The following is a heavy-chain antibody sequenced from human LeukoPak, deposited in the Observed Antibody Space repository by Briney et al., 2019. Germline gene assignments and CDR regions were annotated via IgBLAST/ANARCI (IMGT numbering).Heavy chain of an antibody. CDR1: GGSISSSSYY. CDR2: IYYSGST. Sequence: SETLSLTCTVSGGSISSSSYYWGWIRPPPGKGLEWIGSIYYSGSTYYNPSLKSRVTISVDTSKNQFSLSLSSVTAADTAVYYCARHLGHIVVVVASNPYNWFDPWGQGTLVIVSS. J-gene: IGHJ5*02. CDR3: ARHLGHIVVVVASNPYNWFDP. V-gene: IGHV4-39*01. D-gene: IGHD2-15*01.